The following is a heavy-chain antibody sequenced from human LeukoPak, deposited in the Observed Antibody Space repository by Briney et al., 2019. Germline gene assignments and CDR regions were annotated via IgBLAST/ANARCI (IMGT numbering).Heavy chain of an antibody. J-gene: IGHJ4*02. CDR3: ARIVRGVNKYYFDY. D-gene: IGHD3-10*01. CDR1: SGSITSFY. CDR2: FHYSGSP. Sequence: PSETLSITCTVSSGSITSFYWTWVRQPPGEGLEWIGYFHYSGSPNYNPSLKSRVTVSGDTSKNQFSLRLTSVTAADTAFYYCARIVRGVNKYYFDYWGQGTLVTVSS. V-gene: IGHV4-59*01.